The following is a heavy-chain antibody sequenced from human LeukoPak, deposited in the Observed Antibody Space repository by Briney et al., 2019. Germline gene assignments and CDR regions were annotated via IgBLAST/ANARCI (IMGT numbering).Heavy chain of an antibody. CDR1: GGSFSGYY. CDR3: ARVSVRIDYDYVWGSYRYTYYMDV. Sequence: SETLSLTCAVYGGSFSGYYWSWIRQPPGKGLEWIGEINHSGSTNYNPSLKSRVTISVDTSKNQFSLKLSSVTAADTAVYYCARVSVRIDYDYVWGSYRYTYYMDVWGKGTTVTVSS. V-gene: IGHV4-34*01. CDR2: INHSGST. D-gene: IGHD3-16*02. J-gene: IGHJ6*03.